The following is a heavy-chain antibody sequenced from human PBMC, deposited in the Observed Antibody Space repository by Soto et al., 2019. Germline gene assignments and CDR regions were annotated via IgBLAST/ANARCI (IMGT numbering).Heavy chain of an antibody. CDR2: IIPIFGTA. V-gene: IGHV1-69*13. J-gene: IGHJ4*02. D-gene: IGHD6-19*01. CDR1: GGTFSSYA. CDR3: ARVASYSSGWYLGRSLDY. Sequence: SVKVSCKASGGTFSSYAISWVRQAPGQGLEWMGGIIPIFGTANYAQKFQGRVTITADESTSTAYMELSSLRSEDTAVYYCARVASYSSGWYLGRSLDYWGQGTLVTVSS.